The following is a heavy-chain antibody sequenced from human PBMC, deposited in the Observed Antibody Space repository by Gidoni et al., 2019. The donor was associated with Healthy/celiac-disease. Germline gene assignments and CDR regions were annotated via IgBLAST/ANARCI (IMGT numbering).Heavy chain of an antibody. CDR1: GFTFDDYA. CDR3: ASGGHIVVVPAAPNAFDI. Sequence: EVQLVESGGGLVQPGRSLRLSCAASGFTFDDYAMHWVRQAPGKGLEWVSGISWNSGSIGYADSVKGRFTISRDNAKNSLYLQMNSLRAEDTALYYCASGGHIVVVPAAPNAFDIWGQGTMVTVSS. J-gene: IGHJ3*02. V-gene: IGHV3-9*01. D-gene: IGHD2-2*01. CDR2: ISWNSGSI.